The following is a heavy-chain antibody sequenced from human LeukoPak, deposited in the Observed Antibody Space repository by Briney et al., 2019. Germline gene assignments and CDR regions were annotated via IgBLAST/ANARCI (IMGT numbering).Heavy chain of an antibody. Sequence: GGSRRLSFTAPQLTFSMSWVRQAPGKGLEWISAIDDSGDGPFYPDPVERRFTISRDNSKKTLYLQMNSLRVEDTAVYYCATGGLSSRFNDFWGQGTLARVSS. D-gene: IGHD6-13*01. CDR3: ATGGLSSRFNDF. CDR1: QLTFS. V-gene: IGHV3-23*01. CDR2: IDDSGDGP. J-gene: IGHJ4*02.